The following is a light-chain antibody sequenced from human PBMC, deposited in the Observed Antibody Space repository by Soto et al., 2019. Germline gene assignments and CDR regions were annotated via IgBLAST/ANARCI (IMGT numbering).Light chain of an antibody. CDR3: AAWDDSLSGVV. J-gene: IGLJ2*01. V-gene: IGLV1-47*01. CDR2: RND. CDR1: SSNIGSNY. Sequence: QSVLTQPPSVSGTPGQRVTISCSGSSSNIGSNYVYWYQQLPGTAPKLLMYRNDMRPSGVPDRISGSNSGTSASLAISGLRSEDEAEYYCAAWDDSLSGVVFGGGTKVTVL.